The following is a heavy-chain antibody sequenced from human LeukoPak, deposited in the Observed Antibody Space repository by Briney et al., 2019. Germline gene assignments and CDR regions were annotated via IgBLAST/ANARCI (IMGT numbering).Heavy chain of an antibody. CDR3: AKDHFLYSYDSAYYFDY. J-gene: IGHJ4*02. CDR1: GFTFSSYG. V-gene: IGHV3-30*02. D-gene: IGHD5-18*01. CDR2: IRYDGSNK. Sequence: PGGSLRLSCAASGFTFSSYGMHWVRQAPGKGLEWVAFIRYDGSNKYYADSVKGRFTISRDNSKNTLYLQMNSLRAEDTAVYYCAKDHFLYSYDSAYYFDYWGQGTLVTVSS.